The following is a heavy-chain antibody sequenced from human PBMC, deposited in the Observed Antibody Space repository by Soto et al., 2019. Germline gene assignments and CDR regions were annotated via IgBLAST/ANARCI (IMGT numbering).Heavy chain of an antibody. CDR2: IDPSDSYT. CDR3: ARHTRGDKVLRFLEWANPYYYYYYGMDV. D-gene: IGHD3-3*01. V-gene: IGHV5-10-1*01. Sequence: GESLKISCKGSGYSFTSYWISWVRQMPGKGLEWMGRIDPSDSYTNYSPSFQGHVTISADKSISTAYLQWSSLKASDTAMYYCARHTRGDKVLRFLEWANPYYYYYYGMDVCGQGTTVTVSS. CDR1: GYSFTSYW. J-gene: IGHJ6*02.